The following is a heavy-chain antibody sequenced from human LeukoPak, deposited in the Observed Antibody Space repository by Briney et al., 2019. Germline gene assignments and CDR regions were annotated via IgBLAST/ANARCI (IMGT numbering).Heavy chain of an antibody. J-gene: IGHJ4*02. CDR2: IYPGDSDT. CDR1: GYSFTNYW. CDR3: ARGGIDTVMVTTDRVDY. D-gene: IGHD5-18*01. Sequence: GESLKISCKGSGYSFTNYWIGWVRQMPGKGLEWMGIIYPGDSDTRYSPSFQGHVTISVDKSISTAYLHWSSLKASDTAIYYCARGGIDTVMVTTDRVDYWGQGTLVTVSS. V-gene: IGHV5-51*01.